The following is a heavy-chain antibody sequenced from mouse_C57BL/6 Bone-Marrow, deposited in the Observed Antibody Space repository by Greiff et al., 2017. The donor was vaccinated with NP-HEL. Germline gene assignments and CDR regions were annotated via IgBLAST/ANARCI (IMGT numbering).Heavy chain of an antibody. Sequence: DVHLVESGGGLVQPGGSLKLSCAASGFTFSDYGMAWVRQAPRKGPEWVAFISNLAYSIYYADTVTGRFTISRENAKNTLYLEMSSLRSEDTAMYYCAREGYDYDDYYAMDYWGQGTSVTVSS. CDR3: AREGYDYDDYYAMDY. V-gene: IGHV5-15*01. CDR1: GFTFSDYG. CDR2: ISNLAYSI. D-gene: IGHD2-4*01. J-gene: IGHJ4*01.